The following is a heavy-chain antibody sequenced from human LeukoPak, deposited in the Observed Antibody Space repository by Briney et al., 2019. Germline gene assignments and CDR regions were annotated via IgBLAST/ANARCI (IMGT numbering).Heavy chain of an antibody. Sequence: SVKVSCKASGGTFSSYAISWVRQAPGQGLEWMGGIIPIFGTANYAQKFQGRVTITTDESTSTAYMELSSLRSEDTAVYYCARTHSSSWYSPNTYYFDYWGQGTLVTVSS. CDR3: ARTHSSSWYSPNTYYFDY. V-gene: IGHV1-69*05. D-gene: IGHD6-13*01. CDR1: GGTFSSYA. CDR2: IIPIFGTA. J-gene: IGHJ4*02.